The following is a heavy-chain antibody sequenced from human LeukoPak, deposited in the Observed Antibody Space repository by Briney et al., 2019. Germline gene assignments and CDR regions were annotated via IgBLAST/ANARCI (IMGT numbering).Heavy chain of an antibody. CDR1: GGTFSSYA. D-gene: IGHD4-23*01. V-gene: IGHV1-18*01. CDR2: ISAYSGNT. Sequence: GASVKVSCKASGGTFSSYAISWVRQAPGQGLEWMGWISAYSGNTNYAQKLQGRVTMTTDTSTSTAYMELRSLRSDDAAVYYCARVRPGYGVNAPFRYWGQGTLVTVSS. J-gene: IGHJ4*02. CDR3: ARVRPGYGVNAPFRY.